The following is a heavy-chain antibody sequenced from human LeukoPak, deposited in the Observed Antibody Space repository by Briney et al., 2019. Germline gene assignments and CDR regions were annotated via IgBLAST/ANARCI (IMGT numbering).Heavy chain of an antibody. Sequence: ASVKVSCKASLGTLSSYGISGVRQAPGEGVEWMGWISAYNGNTNYAQKLQGRVTMTTDTSTSTASMELRSLRSDDTAVYYCARDRTPHYYYDSSGYYSTIYYWGQGTLVTVSS. CDR1: LGTLSSYG. J-gene: IGHJ4*02. CDR3: ARDRTPHYYYDSSGYYSTIYY. CDR2: ISAYNGNT. D-gene: IGHD3-22*01. V-gene: IGHV1-18*01.